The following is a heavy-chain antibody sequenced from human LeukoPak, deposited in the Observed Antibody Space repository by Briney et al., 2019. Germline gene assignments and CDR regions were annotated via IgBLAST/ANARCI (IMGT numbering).Heavy chain of an antibody. Sequence: GGSLRLSCAASGFTFNNYAMSWVRQAPGKGLEWVSAISGSGGSTYYTDSVTGRFTISRDNSKNTLYLQMNSLRAEDTALYYCASLDYFDSSDYGDYWGQGTLVTVSS. V-gene: IGHV3-23*01. CDR2: ISGSGGST. D-gene: IGHD3-22*01. CDR3: ASLDYFDSSDYGDY. J-gene: IGHJ4*02. CDR1: GFTFNNYA.